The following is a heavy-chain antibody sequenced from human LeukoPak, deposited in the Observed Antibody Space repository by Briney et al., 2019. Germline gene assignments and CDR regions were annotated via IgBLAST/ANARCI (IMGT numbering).Heavy chain of an antibody. CDR3: ARSHSNWFDP. J-gene: IGHJ5*02. Sequence: HPGGSLRLSCAASGFSFSSYGMHWVRQAPGKGLEWVAFIRYDGSDKYYADSVKGRFTISRDYSKNTLYLQMNSLRAEDTAVYYCARSHSNWFDPWGQGTLVTVSS. D-gene: IGHD3-3*01. CDR1: GFSFSSYG. V-gene: IGHV3-30*02. CDR2: IRYDGSDK.